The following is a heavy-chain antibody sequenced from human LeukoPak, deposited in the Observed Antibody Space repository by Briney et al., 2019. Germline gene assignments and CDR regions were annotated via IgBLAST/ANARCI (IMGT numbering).Heavy chain of an antibody. D-gene: IGHD3-22*01. J-gene: IGHJ4*02. Sequence: GGSLRLSCGASRFTFSSYAMSWVRQAPGKRLEWVSGISGSGGGTYYADSVKGRFTISRDNSKNTLYLQMNSLRAEDTAVYYCAKVVSVGYYYDSSGYYVDYWGQGTLVTVSS. CDR2: ISGSGGGT. CDR1: RFTFSSYA. V-gene: IGHV3-23*01. CDR3: AKVVSVGYYYDSSGYYVDY.